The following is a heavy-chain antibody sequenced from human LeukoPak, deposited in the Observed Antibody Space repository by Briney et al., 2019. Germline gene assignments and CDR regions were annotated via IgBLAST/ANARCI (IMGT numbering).Heavy chain of an antibody. V-gene: IGHV3-15*01. Sequence: GGSLRLSCAASGFTFSSAWMTWVRQTPGKGLEWVGRIKQIKNGGTTDYAAPVKDRFTISRDDLINTLYLQMNSLKTEDTAVYYCATGFTSTSHGGYWGQGTLVTVSS. J-gene: IGHJ4*02. CDR2: IKQIKNGGTT. CDR1: GFTFSSAW. D-gene: IGHD2/OR15-2a*01. CDR3: ATGFTSTSHGGY.